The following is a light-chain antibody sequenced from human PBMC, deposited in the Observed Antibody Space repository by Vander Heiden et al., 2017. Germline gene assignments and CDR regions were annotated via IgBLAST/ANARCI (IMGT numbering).Light chain of an antibody. CDR1: TGAVPSRHY. V-gene: IGLV7-46*01. CDR3: LLSYSGTLYV. CDR2: DTT. J-gene: IGLJ1*01. Sequence: HAVVTHEPSLTVSPGATVPLTCGSSTGAVPSRHYPYWFQQKPGQAPRTLIYDTTNRHSWTPARFSASLRGGKAALTLSGAQPEDEADYYCLLSYSGTLYVFGSGTRVTVL.